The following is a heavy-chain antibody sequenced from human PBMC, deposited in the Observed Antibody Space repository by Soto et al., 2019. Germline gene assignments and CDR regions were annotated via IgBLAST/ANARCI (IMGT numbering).Heavy chain of an antibody. Sequence: QVQLVESGGGVVQPGRSLRLSCAASGFTFSSYAMHWVRQAPGKGLEWVAVISYDGSNKYYADSVKGRFTISRDNSKNTLYLQMNSLRAEDTAVYYCARDLAYYYDSSGYYTLSYYYGMDVWGQGTTVTVSS. V-gene: IGHV3-30-3*01. CDR1: GFTFSSYA. CDR3: ARDLAYYYDSSGYYTLSYYYGMDV. J-gene: IGHJ6*02. CDR2: ISYDGSNK. D-gene: IGHD3-22*01.